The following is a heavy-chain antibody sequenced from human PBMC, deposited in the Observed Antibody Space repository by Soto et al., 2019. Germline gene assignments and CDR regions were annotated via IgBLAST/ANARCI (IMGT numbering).Heavy chain of an antibody. CDR1: VGSFGGYY. Sequence: PSETLSLTCAVYVGSFGGYYWIFIRRPPGKGLEWIGEINQSGSTNYNPSLKSRVTISVDTSKNQFSLKLSSVTAADTAVYYCARGRGYSGYDFDYWGQGILVTVSS. J-gene: IGHJ4*02. CDR2: INQSGST. D-gene: IGHD5-12*01. V-gene: IGHV4-34*01. CDR3: ARGRGYSGYDFDY.